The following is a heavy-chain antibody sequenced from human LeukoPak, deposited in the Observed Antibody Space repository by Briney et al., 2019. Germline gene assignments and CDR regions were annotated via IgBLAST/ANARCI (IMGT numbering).Heavy chain of an antibody. V-gene: IGHV3-23*01. Sequence: GGSLRLSCAASGFTFSSYAMSWVRQAPGKGLEWVSAISGSGGSTYYADSVKGRFTISRDNSKNTLYLQMNSLRAEDTAVYYCANDPLVRGVITFDYWGQGTLVTVSS. CDR3: ANDPLVRGVITFDY. J-gene: IGHJ4*02. CDR1: GFTFSSYA. D-gene: IGHD3-10*01. CDR2: ISGSGGST.